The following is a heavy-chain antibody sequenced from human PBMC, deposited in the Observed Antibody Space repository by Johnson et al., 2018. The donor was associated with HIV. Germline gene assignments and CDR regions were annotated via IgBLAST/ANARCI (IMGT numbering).Heavy chain of an antibody. Sequence: QMQLVESGGGVVQPGRSLRLSCAVSGFSFSSYGMHWVRQAPGKGPEWVAFIRNDGSNTYYVDSVKGRFTISRDNSKNTLYLQMNSLRAEDTAVYYCAKDSRRWGAFSDAFDIWGQGTMVTVSS. V-gene: IGHV3-30*02. CDR1: GFSFSSYG. CDR2: IRNDGSNT. CDR3: AKDSRRWGAFSDAFDI. D-gene: IGHD1-26*01. J-gene: IGHJ3*02.